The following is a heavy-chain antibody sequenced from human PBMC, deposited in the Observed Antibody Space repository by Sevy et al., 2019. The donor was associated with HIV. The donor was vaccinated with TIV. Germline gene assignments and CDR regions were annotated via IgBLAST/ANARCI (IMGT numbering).Heavy chain of an antibody. CDR1: GFTFSSYA. D-gene: IGHD2-15*01. Sequence: GRSPRLSCAASGFTFSSYAMSWVRQAPGKGLDWVSAISGSGGSTYYADSVKGRFTISRDNSKNTLYLQMNSLRAEDTAVYYCAKDVTGSLGYYDYWGQGTLVTVSS. V-gene: IGHV3-23*01. J-gene: IGHJ4*02. CDR3: AKDVTGSLGYYDY. CDR2: ISGSGGST.